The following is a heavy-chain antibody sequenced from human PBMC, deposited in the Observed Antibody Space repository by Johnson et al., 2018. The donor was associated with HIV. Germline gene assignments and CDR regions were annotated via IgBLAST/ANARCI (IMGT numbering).Heavy chain of an antibody. CDR1: GFTVSSNY. V-gene: IGHV3-66*02. J-gene: IGHJ3*02. D-gene: IGHD1-26*01. CDR2: IYSGGST. CDR3: AKGTSWELRGAFDI. Sequence: MRPVESGGGLVQPGGSLRLSCAASGFTVSSNYMSWVRQAPGKGLAWVSVIYSGGSTYYADSVKGRFTISRDNAKNSLYLQMNSLRAEDTALYYCAKGTSWELRGAFDIWGQGTMVTVSS.